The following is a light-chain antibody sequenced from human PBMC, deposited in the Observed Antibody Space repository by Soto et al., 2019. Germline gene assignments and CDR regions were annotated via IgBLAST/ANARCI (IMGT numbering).Light chain of an antibody. CDR3: QQRSNWTLLT. J-gene: IGKJ4*01. Sequence: EIVLTQSPATLSLSPGERATLSCRASQSVSSYLAWYQQKPGQAPRLLIYDASNRATGIPARFSGSGSGTDFTLIISSLEPEDFAVYYCQQRSNWTLLTCGGGTKVEIK. CDR1: QSVSSY. CDR2: DAS. V-gene: IGKV3-11*01.